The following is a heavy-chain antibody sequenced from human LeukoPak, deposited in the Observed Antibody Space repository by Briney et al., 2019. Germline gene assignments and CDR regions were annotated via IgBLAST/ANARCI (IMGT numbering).Heavy chain of an antibody. J-gene: IGHJ4*02. V-gene: IGHV3-7*01. CDR1: GFTFSDYY. D-gene: IGHD1-26*01. CDR3: ARRGNYYDY. Sequence: GGSLRLSCAASGFTFSDYYMTWIRQTPGKGLEWVAHIKSDGSRKFYVDSLKGRFTISRDNAEKSLYLQMDSLRAEDTAVYYCARRGNYYDYWGQGTLVTVSS. CDR2: IKSDGSRK.